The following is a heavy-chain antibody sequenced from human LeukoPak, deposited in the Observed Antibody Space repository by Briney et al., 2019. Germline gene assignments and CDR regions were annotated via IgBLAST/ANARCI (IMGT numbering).Heavy chain of an antibody. J-gene: IGHJ4*02. CDR1: GFTFSNYW. V-gene: IGHV3-30-3*01. Sequence: GGSLRLSCAASGFTFSNYWMAWVRQAPGKGLEWVAVISYDGSNKYYADSVKGRFTISRDNSKNTLYLQMNSLRAEDTAVYYCASPWGGVAGFNYWGQGTLVTVSS. CDR2: ISYDGSNK. D-gene: IGHD3-10*01. CDR3: ASPWGGVAGFNY.